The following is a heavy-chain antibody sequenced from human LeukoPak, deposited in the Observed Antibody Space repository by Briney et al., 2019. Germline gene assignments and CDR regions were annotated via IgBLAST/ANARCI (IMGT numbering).Heavy chain of an antibody. J-gene: IGHJ6*02. V-gene: IGHV3-30*18. CDR3: AKTTFGCSSTRCYGCYGMDV. CDR1: GFMFGTYG. D-gene: IGHD2-2*01. CDR2: ISYDGINK. Sequence: PGGSLRLSCAASGFMFGTYGIHWVRQAPGKGLEWVAVISYDGINKFYADFVEGRFTISRDNSKNTLYLQMNSLRPEDTAVYYCAKTTFGCSSTRCYGCYGMDVWGQGTTVTVSS.